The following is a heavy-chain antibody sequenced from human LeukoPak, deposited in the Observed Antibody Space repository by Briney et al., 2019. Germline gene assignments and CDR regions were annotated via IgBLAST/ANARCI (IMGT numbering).Heavy chain of an antibody. CDR3: ARESGSITAI. D-gene: IGHD3-10*01. V-gene: IGHV3-48*01. Sequence: GGSLRLSCAASGFSFSNNAMTWVRQAPGMGLEWVSVISGSGDNTYYADSVKGRFTISRDNAKNSLYLQMNSLRAEDTAVYYCARESGSITAIWGQGTMVTVSS. CDR2: ISGSGDNT. CDR1: GFSFSNNA. J-gene: IGHJ3*02.